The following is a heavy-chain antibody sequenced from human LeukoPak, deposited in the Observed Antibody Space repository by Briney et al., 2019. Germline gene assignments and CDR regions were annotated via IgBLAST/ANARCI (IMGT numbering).Heavy chain of an antibody. CDR1: GYSFTSYW. V-gene: IGHV5-51*01. Sequence: KPGESLKISCKGSGYSFTSYWIGWVRQMPGKGLEWLGIIYPGDSDTRYSPSFQGQVTISADKSISTAYLQWSSLKASDTAMYYCARGCIPVAILDAFDIWGQGTMVTVSS. CDR3: ARGCIPVAILDAFDI. CDR2: IYPGDSDT. J-gene: IGHJ3*02. D-gene: IGHD2-2*02.